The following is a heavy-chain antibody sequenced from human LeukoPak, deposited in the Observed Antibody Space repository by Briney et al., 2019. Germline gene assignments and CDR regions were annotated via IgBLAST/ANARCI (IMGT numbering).Heavy chain of an antibody. CDR1: GGSFSGYY. CDR3: ARVPGYSSRTNWFDP. D-gene: IGHD6-13*01. J-gene: IGHJ5*02. V-gene: IGHV4-34*01. Sequence: SETLSLTCAVYGGSFSGYYWSWIRQPPGKGLEWIGEINHSGSTNYNPSLKSRVTISVDTSKNQFSLKLSSVTAADTAVYYCARVPGYSSRTNWFDPWGQGTLVTVSS. CDR2: INHSGST.